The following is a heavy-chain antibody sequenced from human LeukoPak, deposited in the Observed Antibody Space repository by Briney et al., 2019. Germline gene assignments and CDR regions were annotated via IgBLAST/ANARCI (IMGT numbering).Heavy chain of an antibody. D-gene: IGHD3-22*01. J-gene: IGHJ4*02. CDR1: GGSFSGYY. Sequence: SETLSLTCAVYGGSFSGYYWGWIRQPPGKGLEWIGSIYYSGSTYYNPSLKSRVTISVDTSKNQFSLKLSSVTAADTAVYYCASAKDYDSSGYYFNPGYWGQGTLVTVSS. CDR3: ASAKDYDSSGYYFNPGY. CDR2: IYYSGST. V-gene: IGHV4-39*01.